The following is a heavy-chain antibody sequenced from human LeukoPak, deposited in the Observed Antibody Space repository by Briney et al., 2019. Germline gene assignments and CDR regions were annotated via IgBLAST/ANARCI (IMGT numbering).Heavy chain of an antibody. J-gene: IGHJ4*02. V-gene: IGHV3-23*01. CDR2: ISGSGGST. CDR3: AKPSLGYRGYDFPPYSFY. CDR1: GFTFSSYA. D-gene: IGHD5-12*01. Sequence: PGGSLRLSCAASGFTFSSYAMSWVRQAPGKGLEWVSAISGSGGSTYYADSVKGRFTISRDNSKNTLYLQMSSLRAEDTAVYYCAKPSLGYRGYDFPPYSFYWGQGTLVTVSS.